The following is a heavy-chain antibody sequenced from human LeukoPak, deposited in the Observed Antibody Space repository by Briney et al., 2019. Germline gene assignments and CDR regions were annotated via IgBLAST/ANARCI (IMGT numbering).Heavy chain of an antibody. V-gene: IGHV3-30*04. CDR2: ISYDGSNK. D-gene: IGHD2-21*02. Sequence: QTGGSLRLSCAASGFTFSSYAMHWVRQAPGKGLEWVAVISYDGSNKYYADSVKGRFTISRDNSKNTLYLQMNSLRAEDTAVYYCAREGPIVVVTYYYMNVWGKGTTVTVSS. CDR3: AREGPIVVVTYYYMNV. CDR1: GFTFSSYA. J-gene: IGHJ6*03.